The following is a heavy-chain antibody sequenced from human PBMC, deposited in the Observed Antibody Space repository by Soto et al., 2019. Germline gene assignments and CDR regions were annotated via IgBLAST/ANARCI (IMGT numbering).Heavy chain of an antibody. D-gene: IGHD3-10*01. CDR2: ISYSGSS. CDR3: ARATPDGSADF. V-gene: IGHV4-31*03. J-gene: IGHJ4*02. CDR1: GGSNIRDGYY. Sequence: QVQLQESGPGLVKPSQTLSLTCTVSGGSNIRDGYYWSWIRQHPGKVLEWIAYISYSGSSYSNPSLKSRVTISADTSKNKFSLRLTSVTAADTAVYFCARATPDGSADFWGQGTLVTVSS.